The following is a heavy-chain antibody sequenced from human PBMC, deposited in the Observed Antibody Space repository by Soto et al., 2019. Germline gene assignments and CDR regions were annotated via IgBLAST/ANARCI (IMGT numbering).Heavy chain of an antibody. Sequence: SVKVSCKASGGTFSSYAISWVRQAPGQGLEWMGGIIPIFGTANYAQKFQGRVTITADESTSTAYMELSSLRSEDTAVYYCASSDIVLVPSAIGAYYYGMDVRCQVTSVTVSS. D-gene: IGHD2-2*01. CDR3: ASSDIVLVPSAIGAYYYGMDV. CDR1: GGTFSSYA. J-gene: IGHJ6*02. V-gene: IGHV1-69*13. CDR2: IIPIFGTA.